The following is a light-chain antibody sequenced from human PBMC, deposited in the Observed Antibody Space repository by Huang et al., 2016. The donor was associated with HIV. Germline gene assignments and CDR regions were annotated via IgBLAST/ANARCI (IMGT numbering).Light chain of an antibody. V-gene: IGKV1-39*01. CDR3: QQSYSTPYT. CDR1: QSISSY. CDR2: AAS. J-gene: IGKJ2*01. Sequence: DIQMTQSPSSLSASVGDRVTITCRASQSISSYLNWYQHKPGKAPKLLIKAPKLLIYAASSLQSGVPSRFSGSGSGTDFTLTISSLQPEDFATYYCQQSYSTPYTFGQGTKLEIK.